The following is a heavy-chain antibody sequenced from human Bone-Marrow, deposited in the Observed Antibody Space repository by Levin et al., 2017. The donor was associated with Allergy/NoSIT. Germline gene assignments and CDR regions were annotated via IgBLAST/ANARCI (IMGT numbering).Heavy chain of an antibody. Sequence: PSETLSLTCSVSGGSVSSGTYYWSWIRRPPGKGLEWIGYINYRGATKYNPSLKSRVAISVDMSKNEFSLKMTSVTAADTAMYYCARNRIIVSGGNDYYYGMDGWGPGTTVTVSS. J-gene: IGHJ6*02. CDR2: INYRGAT. D-gene: IGHD5/OR15-5a*01. V-gene: IGHV4-61*01. CDR1: GGSVSSGTYY. CDR3: ARNRIIVSGGNDYYYGMDG.